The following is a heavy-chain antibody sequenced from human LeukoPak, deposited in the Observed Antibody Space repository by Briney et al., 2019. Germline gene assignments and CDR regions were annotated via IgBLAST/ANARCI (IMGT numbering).Heavy chain of an antibody. J-gene: IGHJ4*02. CDR1: AFTFSNFW. D-gene: IGHD3-16*02. CDR3: AKEMFGGVIVLVNYFDY. V-gene: IGHV3-7*03. Sequence: GGSLRLSCAASAFTFSNFWVSWVRQAPGKGLEWVANIKPDGSEKYYVDSVEGRFTISRDNAKDSLYLQMNSLRAEDTAVYYCAKEMFGGVIVLVNYFDYWGQGTLVTVSS. CDR2: IKPDGSEK.